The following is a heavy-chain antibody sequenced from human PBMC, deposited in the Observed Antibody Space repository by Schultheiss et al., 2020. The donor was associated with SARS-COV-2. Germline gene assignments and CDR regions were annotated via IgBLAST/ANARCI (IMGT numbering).Heavy chain of an antibody. CDR1: GGSISSSSYY. D-gene: IGHD6-6*01. CDR3: ARGRIAARPFVYYYYYYMDV. CDR2: IYYNGAT. V-gene: IGHV4-61*05. Sequence: SETLSLTCTVSGGSISSSSYYWSWIRQHPGKGLEWIGYIYYNGATDYNPSLKSRVTISVDTSKNQFSLKLSSVTAADTAVYYCARGRIAARPFVYYYYYYMDVWGKGTTVTVSS. J-gene: IGHJ6*03.